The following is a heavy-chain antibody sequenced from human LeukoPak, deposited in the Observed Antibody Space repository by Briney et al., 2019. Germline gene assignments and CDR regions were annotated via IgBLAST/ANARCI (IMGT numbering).Heavy chain of an antibody. CDR1: GFTFSTYS. CDR2: ISSGSRNT. Sequence: PVRSLRLSCAASGFTFSTYSMNWVRQAPGKGLEWVSYISSGSRNTNYAASVKGRFTISRDNAKSSLYLQMNSLRDEDTAVYYCARGGTVDLDYWGQGTLVSVSS. V-gene: IGHV3-48*02. J-gene: IGHJ4*02. D-gene: IGHD4-23*01. CDR3: ARGGTVDLDY.